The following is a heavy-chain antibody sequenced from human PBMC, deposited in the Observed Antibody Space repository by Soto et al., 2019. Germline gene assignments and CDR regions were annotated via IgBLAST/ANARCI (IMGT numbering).Heavy chain of an antibody. J-gene: IGHJ6*02. D-gene: IGHD2-15*01. CDR1: GFTFSSYG. CDR2: IWYDGSNK. V-gene: IGHV3-33*01. Sequence: GGSLRLSCAASGFTFSSYGMHWVRQAPGKGLEWVAVIWYDGSNKYYADSVKGRFTISRDNSKNTLYLQMNSLRAEDTAVYYCARDYIVVVAAGSYQSYYYYGMDVWGQGTTVTVS. CDR3: ARDYIVVVAAGSYQSYYYYGMDV.